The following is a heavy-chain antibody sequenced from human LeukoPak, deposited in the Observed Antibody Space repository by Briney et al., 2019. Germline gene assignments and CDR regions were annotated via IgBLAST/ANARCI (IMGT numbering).Heavy chain of an antibody. V-gene: IGHV3-21*01. Sequence: GGSLRLSCAASGFTFSSFSMNWVRQAPGKGLEWVSSISTSSSYIYYADSVKGRFTISRDNAKKSLYLEMNSLRAEDTAVYYCARDVGLMVYAFDYXXQGILVTVXS. CDR3: ARDVGLMVYAFDY. CDR1: GFTFSSFS. D-gene: IGHD2-8*01. CDR2: ISTSSSYI. J-gene: IGHJ4*02.